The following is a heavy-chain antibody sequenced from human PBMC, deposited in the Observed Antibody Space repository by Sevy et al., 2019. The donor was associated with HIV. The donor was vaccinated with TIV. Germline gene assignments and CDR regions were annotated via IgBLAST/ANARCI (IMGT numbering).Heavy chain of an antibody. CDR3: ARALSDYYGSGSYDY. V-gene: IGHV1-46*01. Sequence: ASVKVSCKASGYTFTSYYMHWVRQAPGQGLEWMGIINPSGGSTSYAQKFQGRVTMTRDTSTSTVYMELSSLRSEDTAVYYCARALSDYYGSGSYDYWGHGTLVTVSS. CDR1: GYTFTSYY. CDR2: INPSGGST. D-gene: IGHD3-10*01. J-gene: IGHJ4*01.